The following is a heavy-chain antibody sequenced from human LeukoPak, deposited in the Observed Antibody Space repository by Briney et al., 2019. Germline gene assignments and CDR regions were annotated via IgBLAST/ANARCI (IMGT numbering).Heavy chain of an antibody. D-gene: IGHD6-13*01. CDR3: AKDKGAYSNSHPFDH. V-gene: IGHV3-9*01. CDR1: GFTFDDYA. Sequence: GRSLRLSCAASGFTFDDYAMHWVRQAPGKGLECVSGISWNSGDIDYADSVKGRFTISRDNAKNALYLQMYSLRPGDTALYYCAKDKGAYSNSHPFDHWSQGILVTVSS. J-gene: IGHJ4*02. CDR2: ISWNSGDI.